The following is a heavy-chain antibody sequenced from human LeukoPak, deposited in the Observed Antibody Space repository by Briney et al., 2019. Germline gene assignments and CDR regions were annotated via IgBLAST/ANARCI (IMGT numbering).Heavy chain of an antibody. CDR3: ARDSTLDI. J-gene: IGHJ3*02. V-gene: IGHV4-61*02. Sequence: PSQTLSLTCTVSGGSISSGSYYWNWIRQPAGKGLEWIGRIYTSGCTNYNPSLKSRVTISLDTSKNQFSLKLSSVTAADTAVYYCARDSTLDIWGQGTMVTVSS. CDR2: IYTSGCT. CDR1: GGSISSGSYY.